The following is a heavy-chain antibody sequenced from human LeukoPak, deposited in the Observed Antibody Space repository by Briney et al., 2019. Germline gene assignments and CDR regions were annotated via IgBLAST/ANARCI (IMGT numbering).Heavy chain of an antibody. V-gene: IGHV4-4*07. D-gene: IGHD3-10*01. J-gene: IGHJ4*02. CDR1: GGSVRNYF. CDR2: IYSGGSP. CDR3: ASSGFGKSDY. Sequence: SETLSLTCSVSGGSVRNYFWSWIRQPAGKGLEWIGRIYSGGSPDYNPSLKSRVTMSVDTSKNQVSLKLTSVTAADTAIYYCASSGFGKSDYWDQGTLVTVSS.